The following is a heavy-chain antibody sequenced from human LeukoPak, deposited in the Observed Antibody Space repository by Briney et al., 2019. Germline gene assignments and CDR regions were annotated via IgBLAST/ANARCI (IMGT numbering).Heavy chain of an antibody. CDR3: ARGLYSSSQLDS. Sequence: ASVKVSCKASGYTFTSYDINWVRQATGQGLEWMGWMNPNSGNTGYAQRFQGRVAMTWYTSISTAYMDLSSLRSEDSAVYYCARGLYSSSQLDSWGQGTLVTVSS. CDR2: MNPNSGNT. CDR1: GYTFTSYD. V-gene: IGHV1-8*01. D-gene: IGHD6-6*01. J-gene: IGHJ4*02.